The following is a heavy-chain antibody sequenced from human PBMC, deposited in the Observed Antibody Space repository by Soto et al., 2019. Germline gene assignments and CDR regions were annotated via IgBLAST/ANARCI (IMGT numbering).Heavy chain of an antibody. J-gene: IGHJ3*02. CDR3: AIESWGHAFDT. Sequence: GGSLRLSCAASGFTFSSYALSWARQAPGKGLEWVSAISGSSGYTYYADSVKGRFTISRDNSKSTLSLEMNSLRGEDTAIYYCAIESWGHAFDTWGQGTLVTVS. CDR1: GFTFSSYA. CDR2: ISGSSGYT. D-gene: IGHD7-27*01. V-gene: IGHV3-23*01.